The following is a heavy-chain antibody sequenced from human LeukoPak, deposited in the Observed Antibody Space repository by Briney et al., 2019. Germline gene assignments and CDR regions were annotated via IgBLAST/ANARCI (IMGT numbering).Heavy chain of an antibody. CDR3: ARDGRSGPTNCFDP. Sequence: GGSLRLSCVASGFTFGKYWMSWVRQAPGKGLEWVANIKLDGSEKNYVDSVKGRFTISRDNTKNTLYLQMNSLRAEDTAMYYCARDGRSGPTNCFDPWGQGTLVTVSS. V-gene: IGHV3-7*01. CDR2: IKLDGSEK. J-gene: IGHJ5*02. D-gene: IGHD2-15*01. CDR1: GFTFGKYW.